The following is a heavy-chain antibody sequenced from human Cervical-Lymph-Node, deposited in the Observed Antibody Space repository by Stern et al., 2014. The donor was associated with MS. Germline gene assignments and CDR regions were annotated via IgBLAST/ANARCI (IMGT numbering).Heavy chain of an antibody. D-gene: IGHD5-12*01. CDR1: GFSLDTGGMC. V-gene: IGHV2-70*01. Sequence: QVTLRESGPALVKPTQTLTLTCTFSGFSLDTGGMCVSWIRQPPGKALEWLASIDWGGYKYYSSSLKAQLSHSRATSKNQAVPRMNFQGPVDTGTYYCARTHPYEGRTFDFWGEGTTVFVSS. CDR3: ARTHPYEGRTFDF. J-gene: IGHJ3*01. CDR2: IDWGGYK.